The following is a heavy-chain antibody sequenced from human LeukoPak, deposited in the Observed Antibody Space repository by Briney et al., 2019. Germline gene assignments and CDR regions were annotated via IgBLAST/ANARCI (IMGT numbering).Heavy chain of an antibody. CDR3: ARDRGYSNFDY. Sequence: GGSLRLSWAASGFGFSKYWMGWVRQAPGKGLEWVANMNEDGIEKKYVDSVKDRFTIYRDNAQDSLYLQMNRLRAEDTAVYYCARDRGYSNFDYWGQGTLLTVSS. J-gene: IGHJ4*02. CDR1: GFGFSKYW. V-gene: IGHV3-7*01. D-gene: IGHD4-11*01. CDR2: MNEDGIEK.